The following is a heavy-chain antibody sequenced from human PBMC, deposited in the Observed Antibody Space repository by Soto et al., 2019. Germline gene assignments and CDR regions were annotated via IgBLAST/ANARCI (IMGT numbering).Heavy chain of an antibody. V-gene: IGHV1-69*01. Sequence: QVQLVQSGAEVKKPGSSVKVSCKASGGTFSSYAISWVRQAPGQGLEWMGGIIPMLGTTKYAQKFQGRLTITADESTSTDDMELSSLRCGDTAVYYCARGVVVVPTSQLGWFDLWGQGTLVTVSS. CDR3: ARGVVVVPTSQLGWFDL. CDR1: GGTFSSYA. CDR2: IIPMLGTT. D-gene: IGHD2-15*01. J-gene: IGHJ5*01.